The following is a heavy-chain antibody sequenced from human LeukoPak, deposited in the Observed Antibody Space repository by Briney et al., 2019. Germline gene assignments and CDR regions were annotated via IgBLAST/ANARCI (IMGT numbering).Heavy chain of an antibody. CDR3: ARGYSSSPNYYFDY. J-gene: IGHJ4*02. D-gene: IGHD6-13*01. V-gene: IGHV4-39*07. CDR1: GGSISSSSYY. Sequence: PSETLSLTCTVSGGSISSSSYYWGWIRQPPGKGLEWIGSIYYSGSTYYNPSLKSRVTISVDTSKNQFSLKLSSVTAADTAVYYCARGYSSSPNYYFDYWGQGTLVTVSS. CDR2: IYYSGST.